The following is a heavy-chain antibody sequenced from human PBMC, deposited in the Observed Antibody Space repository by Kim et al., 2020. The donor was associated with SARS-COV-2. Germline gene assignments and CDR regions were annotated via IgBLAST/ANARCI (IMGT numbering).Heavy chain of an antibody. CDR3: AREVQRWLQFPASSGMDV. CDR1: GGSFSGYY. CDR2: INHSGST. V-gene: IGHV4-34*01. Sequence: SETLSLTCAVYGGSFSGYYWSWIRQPPGKGLEWIGEINHSGSTNYNPSLKSRVTISVDTSKNQFSLKLSSVTAADTAVYYCAREVQRWLQFPASSGMDVWGQGTTVTVSS. J-gene: IGHJ6*02. D-gene: IGHD5-12*01.